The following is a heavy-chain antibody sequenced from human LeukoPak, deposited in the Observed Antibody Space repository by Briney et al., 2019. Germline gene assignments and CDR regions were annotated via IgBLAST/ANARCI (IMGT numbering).Heavy chain of an antibody. CDR1: GFTFSSYS. V-gene: IGHV3-21*01. D-gene: IGHD5-18*01. J-gene: IGHJ4*02. Sequence: GGSLRLSCAASGFTFSSYSMSWVRQAPGKGLEWVSSIGTTSNSMYYADSLKGRFTISRDNAESSLYLQMNSLRVEDTAVYFCAREGITAMADAWNEFWGQGTLVTVSS. CDR3: AREGITAMADAWNEF. CDR2: IGTTSNSM.